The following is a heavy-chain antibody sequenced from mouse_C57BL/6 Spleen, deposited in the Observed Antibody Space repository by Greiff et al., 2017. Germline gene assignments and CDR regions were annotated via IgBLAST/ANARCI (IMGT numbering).Heavy chain of an antibody. J-gene: IGHJ3*01. CDR2: IYPGDGDT. V-gene: IGHV1-82*01. CDR1: GYAFSSSW. D-gene: IGHD2-4*01. CDR3: AGQIYYDYDGWFAY. Sequence: VKLQQSGPELVKPGASVKISCKASGYAFSSSWMNWVKQRPGKGLEWIGRIYPGDGDTNYNGKFKGKATLTADKSSSTAYMQLSSLTSEDSAVYFCAGQIYYDYDGWFAYWGQGTLVTVSA.